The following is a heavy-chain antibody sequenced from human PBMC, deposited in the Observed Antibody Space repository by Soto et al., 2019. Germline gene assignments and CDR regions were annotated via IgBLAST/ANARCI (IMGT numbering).Heavy chain of an antibody. J-gene: IGHJ4*02. CDR1: GVSVSSDDYY. Sequence: PSETLTLTCSDSGVSVSSDDYYWNWIRQPPGKGLEWIGYNHIRGRTNYNPSLGSRVAISLDTSKNQFSLTLTSVTAADTAIYYCARLLYINCWPLDFWGQGTLVTVSS. CDR2: NHIRGRT. CDR3: ARLLYINCWPLDF. V-gene: IGHV4-61*08. D-gene: IGHD1-26*01.